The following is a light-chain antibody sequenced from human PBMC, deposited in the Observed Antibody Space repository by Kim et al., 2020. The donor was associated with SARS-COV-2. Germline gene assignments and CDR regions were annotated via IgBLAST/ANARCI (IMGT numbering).Light chain of an antibody. CDR3: QTWGTGLGV. J-gene: IGLJ1*01. CDR1: SGHSSYA. CDR2: LNSDGSH. V-gene: IGLV4-69*01. Sequence: SVTLTCTLSSGHSSYAIAWHQQQSEKGPRYLMKLNSDGSHSKGDGIPDRFSGSSSGAERYLTISSLQSEDEADYYCQTWGTGLGVFGTGTKVTVL.